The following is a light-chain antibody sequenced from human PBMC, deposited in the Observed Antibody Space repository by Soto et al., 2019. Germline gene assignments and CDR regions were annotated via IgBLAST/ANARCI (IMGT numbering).Light chain of an antibody. CDR3: QQYNNWPLT. J-gene: IGKJ4*01. V-gene: IGKV3-15*01. Sequence: ETVMTQSPATLSVSPGERATLSCRASQSVSNALAWYQQRLGQAPRLFIYAASARATGIPARFSGSGSGTEFTLTISSLQSEDFAVYYCQQYNNWPLTFGGGTKVEIK. CDR1: QSVSNA. CDR2: AAS.